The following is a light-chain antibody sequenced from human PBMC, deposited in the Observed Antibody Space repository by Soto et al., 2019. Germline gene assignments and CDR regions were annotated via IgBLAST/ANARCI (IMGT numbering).Light chain of an antibody. CDR3: QQYENYWT. J-gene: IGKJ5*01. Sequence: DIQMTQSPSTLSATAGDRVTITCRASQSISSWLAWYQHKPGKAPKLLIYDDSNLDSGVPSRFSGSGSGTEFSLTISNLQPDDCATYYCQQYENYWTVGQGTRLEIK. CDR2: DDS. V-gene: IGKV1-5*01. CDR1: QSISSW.